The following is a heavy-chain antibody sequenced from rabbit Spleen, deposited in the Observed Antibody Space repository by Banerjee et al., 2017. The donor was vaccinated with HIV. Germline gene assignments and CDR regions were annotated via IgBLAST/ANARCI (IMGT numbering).Heavy chain of an antibody. CDR3: ARDLVAVIGWNFSL. J-gene: IGHJ4*01. V-gene: IGHV1S40*01. CDR1: GFSFSSSDY. Sequence: QSLEESGGDLVKPGASLTLTCTASGFSFSSSDYMYWVRQAPGKGLEWIASIATGSSGSTWYASWAKGRFTISKTSTTVTLQMTSLTAADTATYFCARDLVAVIGWNFSLWGPGTLVTVS. CDR2: IATGSSGST. D-gene: IGHD1-1*01.